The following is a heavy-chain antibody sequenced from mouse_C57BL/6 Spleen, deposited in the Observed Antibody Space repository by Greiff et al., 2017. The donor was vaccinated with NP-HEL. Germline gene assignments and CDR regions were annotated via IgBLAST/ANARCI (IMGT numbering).Heavy chain of an antibody. J-gene: IGHJ1*03. CDR1: GYTFTTYP. CDR2: FHPYNDDT. V-gene: IGHV1-47*01. CDR3: AGRGINWDYWYLDV. Sequence: VHLVESGAELVKPGASVKMSCKASGYTFTTYPIEWMKQNHGKSLEWIGNFHPYNDDTKYNEKFKGKATLTVEKSSSTVYLELSRLTSDDSAVYYCAGRGINWDYWYLDVWGTGTTVTVSS. D-gene: IGHD4-1*02.